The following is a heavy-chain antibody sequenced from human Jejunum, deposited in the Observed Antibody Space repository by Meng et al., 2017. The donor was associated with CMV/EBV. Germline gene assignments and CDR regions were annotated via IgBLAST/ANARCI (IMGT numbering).Heavy chain of an antibody. CDR3: ARDSTLYSNFNWFDP. Sequence: GGSISSYFGSWIRQPPGKGLEWIGDIDYTGSTNYNPSLKSRVTMSVDTSKNQFSLKLSSVTAADTAVYFCARDSTLYSNFNWFDPWGQGTQVTVSS. CDR2: IDYTGST. V-gene: IGHV4-59*01. D-gene: IGHD4-11*01. J-gene: IGHJ5*02. CDR1: GGSISSYF.